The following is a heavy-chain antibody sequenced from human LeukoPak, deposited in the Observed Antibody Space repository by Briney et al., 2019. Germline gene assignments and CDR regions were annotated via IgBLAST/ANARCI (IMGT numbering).Heavy chain of an antibody. J-gene: IGHJ6*02. CDR2: VFYSGST. CDR1: GGSISSGGHS. Sequence: SETLSLTCTVSGGSISSGGHSWSWIRQHPGKGLEWIGYVFYSGSTYYNPSLKSRITISLDTSKNQFSLKLSSMTAADTAVYYCARAESMDVWGQETTVTVSS. V-gene: IGHV4-31*03. CDR3: ARAESMDV.